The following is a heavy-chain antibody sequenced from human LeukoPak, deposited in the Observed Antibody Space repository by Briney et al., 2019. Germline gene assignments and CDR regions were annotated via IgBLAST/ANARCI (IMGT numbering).Heavy chain of an antibody. D-gene: IGHD3-10*01. V-gene: IGHV4-59*01. CDR2: IYYSGSST. CDR3: ARTSRPFHGSGTNLTPWPAGMDV. CDR1: GGSKSGFF. J-gene: IGHJ6*02. Sequence: SETLSLTCTVSGGSKSGFFWTWIRQPPGRALEWIGSIYYSGSSTKYNPSLKSRVTISVDTSKSQFSLNLNSATAADTAVYYCARTSRPFHGSGTNLTPWPAGMDVWGQGTTVTVSS.